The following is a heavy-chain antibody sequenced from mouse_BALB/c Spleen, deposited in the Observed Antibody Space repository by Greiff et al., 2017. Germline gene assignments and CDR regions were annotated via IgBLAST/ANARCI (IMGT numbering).Heavy chain of an antibody. J-gene: IGHJ4*01. CDR2: ISSGSSTI. D-gene: IGHD1-1*01. CDR1: GFTFSSFG. Sequence: EVKLVESGGGLVQPGGSRKLSCAASGFTFSSFGMHWVRQAPEKGLEWVAYISSGSSTIYYADTVKGRFTISRDNPKNTLFLQMTSLRSEDTAMYYCARGAYYYGSSYGGYYAMDYWGQGTSVTVSS. CDR3: ARGAYYYGSSYGGYYAMDY. V-gene: IGHV5-17*02.